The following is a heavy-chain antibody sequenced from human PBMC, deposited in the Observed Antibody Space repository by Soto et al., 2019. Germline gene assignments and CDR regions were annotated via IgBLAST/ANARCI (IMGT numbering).Heavy chain of an antibody. V-gene: IGHV3-48*01. CDR1: GFTFSSYS. CDR3: AKYATHMGVY. D-gene: IGHD3-16*01. Sequence: GGSLRLSCAASGFTFSSYSIHWVRQAPGKGLEWVSYISSSSSTIYYADSVKGRFTISRDNSKNTLYLQMNSLRAEDTAVYYCAKYATHMGVYWGQGTLVTVSS. CDR2: ISSSSSTI. J-gene: IGHJ4*02.